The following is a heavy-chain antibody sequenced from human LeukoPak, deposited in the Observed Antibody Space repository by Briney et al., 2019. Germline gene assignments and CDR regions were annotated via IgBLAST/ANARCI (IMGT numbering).Heavy chain of an antibody. CDR1: GYTFTSYD. CDR3: ARSLRHPRNWFDP. CDR2: MNPNSGNT. V-gene: IGHV1-8*01. J-gene: IGHJ5*02. Sequence: ASVKVSCKASGYTFTSYDINWVRQATGQGLEWMGWMNPNSGNTGYAQKFQGRVTMTRNTSISTAYMELSGLRSEDTAVYYCARSLRHPRNWFDPWGQGTLVTVSS.